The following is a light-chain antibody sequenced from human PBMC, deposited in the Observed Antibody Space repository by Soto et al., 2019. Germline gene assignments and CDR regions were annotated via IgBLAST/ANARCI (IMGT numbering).Light chain of an antibody. CDR3: QQANNFPFA. J-gene: IGKJ3*01. CDR1: QEIRTW. V-gene: IGKV1-12*01. CDR2: VAS. Sequence: DIQMPQSPSSVSESLGARVPIPCRASQEIRTWLPWYQQKPGKAPKLLFYVASTLESGVPPRFSGSGSGTDFTLTISSLQPEDFATYSCQQANNFPFAFGPGTRVDLK.